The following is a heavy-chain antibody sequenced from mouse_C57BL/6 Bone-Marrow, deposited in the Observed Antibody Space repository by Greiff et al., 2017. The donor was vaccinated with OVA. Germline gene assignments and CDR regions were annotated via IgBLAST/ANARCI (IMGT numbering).Heavy chain of an antibody. V-gene: IGHV14-4*01. Sequence: VQLQQSGAELVRPGASVKLSCTASGFNIKDDYMNWVKQRPEQGLEWIGWIDPENGDTEYASKFQGKATITADTSSNTAYLQLSSLTSEDTAVYYCTTRGLLPFDYWGQGTTLTVSS. J-gene: IGHJ2*01. CDR2: IDPENGDT. CDR3: TTRGLLPFDY. D-gene: IGHD2-3*01. CDR1: GFNIKDDY.